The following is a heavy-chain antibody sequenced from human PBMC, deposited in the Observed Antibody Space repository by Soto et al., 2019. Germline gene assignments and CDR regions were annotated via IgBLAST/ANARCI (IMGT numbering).Heavy chain of an antibody. D-gene: IGHD2-21*01. J-gene: IGHJ4*02. Sequence: QAHLVQSGAEVRKPGASVKVSCKTSGYRFTTYYIHWVRQDPGHGLEWMAIINPTGGSTNYAKKFRGRITLTMDTSTSTVYMELSSLRSEDTAVYYCARDLAAGDLWGQGTLVTVSS. CDR2: INPTGGST. V-gene: IGHV1-46*01. CDR1: GYRFTTYY. CDR3: ARDLAAGDL.